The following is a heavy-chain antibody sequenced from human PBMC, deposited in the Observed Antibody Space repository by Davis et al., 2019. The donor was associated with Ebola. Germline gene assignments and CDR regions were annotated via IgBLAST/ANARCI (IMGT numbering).Heavy chain of an antibody. Sequence: HSQTLSLTCAISGDSVSGSSGAWNWIRQSPSRGLEWLGRTYYSSKWYNESALSVKSRITISADTAKNQLSLLLNSVTPEDTAVYYCARGWLRSAFDQWGQGTLVTVSS. CDR3: ARGWLRSAFDQ. CDR1: GDSVSGSSGA. D-gene: IGHD5-12*01. CDR2: TYYSSKWYN. J-gene: IGHJ4*02. V-gene: IGHV6-1*01.